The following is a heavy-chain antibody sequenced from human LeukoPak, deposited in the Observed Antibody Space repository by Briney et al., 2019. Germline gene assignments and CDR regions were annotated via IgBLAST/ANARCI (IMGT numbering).Heavy chain of an antibody. J-gene: IGHJ6*03. Sequence: ASVKVSCKASGYTFTSYDINWVRQATGQGLEWMGWMNPNSGNTGYAQKFQGRVTITRNISISTAYMELSSLRSEHTAVYYCARGYGSYYRYYYYYMDVWGKGTTVTVSS. D-gene: IGHD1-26*01. CDR3: ARGYGSYYRYYYYYMDV. CDR1: GYTFTSYD. V-gene: IGHV1-8*03. CDR2: MNPNSGNT.